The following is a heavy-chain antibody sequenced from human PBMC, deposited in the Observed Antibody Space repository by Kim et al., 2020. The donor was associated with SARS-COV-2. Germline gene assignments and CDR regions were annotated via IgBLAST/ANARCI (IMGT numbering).Heavy chain of an antibody. CDR1: GGSISSGGFH. J-gene: IGHJ4*02. Sequence: SETLSLTCSVSGGSISSGGFHWSWIRQHPGKGLEWIGYIFSSGSTYYSPSLRGRATISLDRSNNQFSLKLSSVTAADTAVYYCARNFRYTDSWYIDYWGQGSLVPVS. V-gene: IGHV4-31*03. CDR3: ARNFRYTDSWYIDY. D-gene: IGHD1-20*01. CDR2: IFSSGST.